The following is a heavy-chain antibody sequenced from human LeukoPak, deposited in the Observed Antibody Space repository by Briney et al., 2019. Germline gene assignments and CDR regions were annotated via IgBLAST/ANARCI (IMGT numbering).Heavy chain of an antibody. CDR2: ISSSSSYT. J-gene: IGHJ4*02. CDR1: GFTFSDFY. Sequence: GGSLRLSCAASGFTFSDFYMTWIRQAPGEGLEWVSYISSSSSYTTYADSVKGRFTISRDNAKNSLYLQMNSLRAEDTAVYYCARVSGYSSGWPGSDYWGQGTLVTVSS. CDR3: ARVSGYSSGWPGSDY. D-gene: IGHD6-19*01. V-gene: IGHV3-11*06.